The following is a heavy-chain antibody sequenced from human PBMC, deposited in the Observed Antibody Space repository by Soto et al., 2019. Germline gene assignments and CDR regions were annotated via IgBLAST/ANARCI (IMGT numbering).Heavy chain of an antibody. CDR3: ARPPLYGDYGFDY. D-gene: IGHD4-17*01. CDR2: INPSGGST. CDR1: GYTFTSYY. V-gene: IGHV1-46*01. J-gene: IGHJ4*02. Sequence: QVQLVQSGAEVKKPGASVKVSCKASGYTFTSYYMHWVRQAPGQGLEWMGIINPSGGSTSYAQKFQGRVTMNRDTSMTAVYMELSSLRSEDTAVYYCARPPLYGDYGFDYWGQGTLVTVSS.